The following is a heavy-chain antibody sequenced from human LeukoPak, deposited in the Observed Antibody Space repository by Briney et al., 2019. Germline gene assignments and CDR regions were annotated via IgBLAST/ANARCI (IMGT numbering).Heavy chain of an antibody. V-gene: IGHV1-46*01. Sequence: ASVKVSCKASGYTFTSYYMHWVRQAPGQGLEWMGIINPSGGSTSYAQKFQGRVTMTRDMSTSTVYMELSSLRSEDTAVYYCVRVGSDYYDTTPWFDPWGQGTLVTVSS. CDR1: GYTFTSYY. D-gene: IGHD3-22*01. CDR2: INPSGGST. CDR3: VRVGSDYYDTTPWFDP. J-gene: IGHJ5*02.